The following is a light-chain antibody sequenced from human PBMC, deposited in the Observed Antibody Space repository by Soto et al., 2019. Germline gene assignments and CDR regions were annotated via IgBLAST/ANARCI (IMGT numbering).Light chain of an antibody. Sequence: QSVLTQPRSVSGSPGQSVTISCTGTSSDVGGYDYVSWYRQHPGKAPKLMIYDVSERPSGVPDRFSGSKSGNTASLTISGLQADDVSDYYCCSYAGGLTSFVFGAGTNVTVL. CDR2: DVS. CDR3: CSYAGGLTSFV. CDR1: SSDVGGYDY. J-gene: IGLJ1*01. V-gene: IGLV2-11*01.